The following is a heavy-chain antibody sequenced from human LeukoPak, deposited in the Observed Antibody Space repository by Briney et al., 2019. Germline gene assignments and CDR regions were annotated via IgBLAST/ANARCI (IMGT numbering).Heavy chain of an antibody. D-gene: IGHD2-2*01. Sequence: SETLSLTCAVYGGSFSGYYWSWIRQPPGKGLEWIGEINHSGSTNYNPSLKSRVTISVDTSKNQFSLKLSSVTAADTAVYYCARGLIVVVPAAIYWFDPWGQGTLVTVSS. CDR2: INHSGST. CDR3: ARGLIVVVPAAIYWFDP. J-gene: IGHJ5*02. V-gene: IGHV4-34*01. CDR1: GGSFSGYY.